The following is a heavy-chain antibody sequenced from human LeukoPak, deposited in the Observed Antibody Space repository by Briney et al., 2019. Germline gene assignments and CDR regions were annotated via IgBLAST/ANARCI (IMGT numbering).Heavy chain of an antibody. D-gene: IGHD4-17*01. CDR1: GGTFSSYA. CDR2: IIPIFGTA. CDR3: ARGLHYGDYTSDP. J-gene: IGHJ5*02. Sequence: SVKVSCKASGGTFSSYAISWVRQAPGQGLEWMGGIIPIFGTANYAQKFQGRVTITADESTSTAYMELSSLRSEDTAVYYCARGLHYGDYTSDPWGRGTLVTVSS. V-gene: IGHV1-69*13.